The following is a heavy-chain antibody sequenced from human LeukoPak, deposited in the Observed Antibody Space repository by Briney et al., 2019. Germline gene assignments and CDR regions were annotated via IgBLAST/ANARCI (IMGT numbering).Heavy chain of an antibody. CDR2: INHSGST. CDR1: GGSFSGYY. V-gene: IGHV4-34*01. CDR3: ARHGGGIVVVPAAVDY. D-gene: IGHD2-2*01. Sequence: SETLSLTCAVYGGSFSGYYWSWIRQPPGKGLEWIGEINHSGSTNYNPSLKSRVTISVDTSKNQFSLKLSSVTAADTAVYYCARHGGGIVVVPAAVDYWGQGTLVTVSS. J-gene: IGHJ4*02.